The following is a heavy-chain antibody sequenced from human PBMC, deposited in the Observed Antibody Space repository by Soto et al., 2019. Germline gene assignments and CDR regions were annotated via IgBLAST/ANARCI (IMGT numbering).Heavy chain of an antibody. D-gene: IGHD6-6*01. CDR1: GFTFSSYA. Sequence: GGSLRLSCAASGFTFSSYAMSWVRQAPGKGLEWVSASSGSGGSTYYADSVKGRFTISRDNSKNTLYLQMNSLRAEDTAVYYCAKDLEYSSSSGVDYWVQGTLVTVS. V-gene: IGHV3-23*01. J-gene: IGHJ4*02. CDR2: SSGSGGST. CDR3: AKDLEYSSSSGVDY.